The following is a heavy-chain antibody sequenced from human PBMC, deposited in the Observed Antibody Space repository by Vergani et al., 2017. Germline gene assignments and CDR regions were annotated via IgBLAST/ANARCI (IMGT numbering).Heavy chain of an antibody. CDR2: ISSSGDNT. CDR1: GFTFSSYA. V-gene: IGHV3-23*01. J-gene: IGHJ3*02. D-gene: IGHD1-7*01. CDR3: AKQNWNFIGAFDI. Sequence: EVQLLESGGGLVQPGGSLRLSCAASGFTFSSYAMSWVRQAPGKGLEWVSTISSSGDNTYYADSVKGRFTVSRDNSKNTLYLQMNSLRAEDTAVYYCAKQNWNFIGAFDIWGQGTMVTVSS.